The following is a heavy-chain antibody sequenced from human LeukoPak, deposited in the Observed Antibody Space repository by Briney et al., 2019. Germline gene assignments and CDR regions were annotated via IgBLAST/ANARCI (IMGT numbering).Heavy chain of an antibody. V-gene: IGHV3-30*03. CDR1: GFTFSNYG. Sequence: PGGSLRLSCAASGFTFSNYGMHWVRQPPGKGLEWVAIISYDGSNQYYVDSVKGRFTISRDNSKNTLYLQMNSLRAEDTAVYYCARIKRGQLWFGGLGMDVWGQGTTVTVSS. CDR2: ISYDGSNQ. CDR3: ARIKRGQLWFGGLGMDV. D-gene: IGHD3-10*01. J-gene: IGHJ6*02.